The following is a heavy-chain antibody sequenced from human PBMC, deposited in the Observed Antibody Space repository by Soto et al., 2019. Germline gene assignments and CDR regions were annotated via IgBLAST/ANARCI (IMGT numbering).Heavy chain of an antibody. CDR3: ARGLAVADYYGMEV. V-gene: IGHV1-69*04. CDR2: INPILGIT. D-gene: IGHD6-19*01. Sequence: QVQLVQSGPEVKKTGSSVKVSCKVSGGTFSNDVINWVRHVPGQGLEWMAKINPILGITNSAQKFQGRATITADKSTNTAYMELSSLESKDTAVYYCARGLAVADYYGMEVWGQGTRVTVSS. CDR1: GGTFSNDV. J-gene: IGHJ6*02.